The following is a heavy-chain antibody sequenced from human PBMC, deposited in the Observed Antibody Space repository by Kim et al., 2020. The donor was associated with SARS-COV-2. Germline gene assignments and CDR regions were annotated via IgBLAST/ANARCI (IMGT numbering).Heavy chain of an antibody. D-gene: IGHD6-13*01. Sequence: YADSVKGRFTISRDNSKNTLYLQMNSLRAEDTAVYYCAKDLIAAAGERVSWGQGTLVTVSS. CDR3: AKDLIAAAGERVS. J-gene: IGHJ1*01. V-gene: IGHV3-23*01.